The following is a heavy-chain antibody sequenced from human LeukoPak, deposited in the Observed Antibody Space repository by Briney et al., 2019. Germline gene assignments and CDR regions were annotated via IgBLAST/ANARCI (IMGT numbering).Heavy chain of an antibody. J-gene: IGHJ5*02. Sequence: SETLSLTCAVSGYSISSGYYWGWIRQPPGKGLEWIGSIYHSGSTYYNPSLKSRVTISEDTSKNQFSLKLSSVTAADTAVYYCARLLGGVIVGNCFDPWGQGTLVTVSS. CDR2: IYHSGST. D-gene: IGHD3-16*02. CDR3: ARLLGGVIVGNCFDP. CDR1: GYSISSGYY. V-gene: IGHV4-38-2*01.